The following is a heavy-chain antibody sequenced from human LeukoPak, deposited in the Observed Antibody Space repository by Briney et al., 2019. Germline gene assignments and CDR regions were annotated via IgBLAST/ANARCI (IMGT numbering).Heavy chain of an antibody. J-gene: IGHJ5*02. CDR2: IYYSGST. Sequence: SETLSLTCTVSGGSISSSSYYWGWIRQPPGKGLEWIGSIYYSGSTYYNPSLKSRVTISVDTSKNQFSLKVSSVTAADTAVYYCARYYDGSGYYAASFDPWGQGTLVTVSS. V-gene: IGHV4-39*01. CDR1: GGSISSSSYY. D-gene: IGHD3-22*01. CDR3: ARYYDGSGYYAASFDP.